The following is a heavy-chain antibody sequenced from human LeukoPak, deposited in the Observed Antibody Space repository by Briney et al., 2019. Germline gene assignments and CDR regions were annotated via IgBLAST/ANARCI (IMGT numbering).Heavy chain of an antibody. J-gene: IGHJ4*02. CDR3: ARAPSGWSFDY. V-gene: IGHV3-11*06. CDR1: GFTFSDYY. Sequence: GGSLRLPCAASGFTFSDYYMSWIRQAPGKGLEWVSYISSSSSYTNYADSVKGRFTISRDNAKNSLYLQMNSLRAEDTAVYYCARAPSGWSFDYWGQGTLVTVSS. D-gene: IGHD6-19*01. CDR2: ISSSSSYT.